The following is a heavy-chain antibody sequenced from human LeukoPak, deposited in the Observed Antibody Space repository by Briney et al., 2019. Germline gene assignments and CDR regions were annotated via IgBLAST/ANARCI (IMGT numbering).Heavy chain of an antibody. J-gene: IGHJ4*02. CDR3: RKDDYGDYSSVDIDY. CDR2: ISGSGGRT. D-gene: IGHD4-17*01. CDR1: GFTFSSYG. V-gene: IGHV3-23*01. Sequence: GGSLRLSCATSGFTFSSYGMSWVRQAPGKGLEWVSAISGSGGRTYYADSVKGRFITSRDNSKNTLYLQMNSLRAEDTAVYYCRKDDYGDYSSVDIDYWGQGTLVTVSS.